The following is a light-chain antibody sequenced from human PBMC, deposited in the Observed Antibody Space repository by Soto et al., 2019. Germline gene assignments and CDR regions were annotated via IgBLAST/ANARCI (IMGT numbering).Light chain of an antibody. Sequence: DIQMTQSPSTLSASVGDRVTITCRASQSINNWLAWYQQKPGKAPKLLIYKASNLDIGVPSRFSGSGSGTEFTLTISSLQPDDFATYYRQQYDTYWTFGQATKVEIK. V-gene: IGKV1-5*03. CDR1: QSINNW. CDR3: QQYDTYWT. CDR2: KAS. J-gene: IGKJ1*01.